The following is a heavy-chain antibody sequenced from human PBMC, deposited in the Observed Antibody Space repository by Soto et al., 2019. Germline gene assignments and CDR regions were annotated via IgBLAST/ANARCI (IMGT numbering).Heavy chain of an antibody. CDR2: INAGGGYT. V-gene: IGHV1-46*01. CDR3: ASAYCGGDCSNYYYGMDV. J-gene: IGHJ6*02. Sequence: ASVKVSCKASGYIFTNYYMHWVRQAPGQGLEWMGTINAGGGYTTYAQKFQGRVTITRDTSASTAYMELSSLRSEDTAVYYCASAYCGGDCSNYYYGMDVWGQGTTVTVSS. CDR1: GYIFTNYY. D-gene: IGHD2-21*02.